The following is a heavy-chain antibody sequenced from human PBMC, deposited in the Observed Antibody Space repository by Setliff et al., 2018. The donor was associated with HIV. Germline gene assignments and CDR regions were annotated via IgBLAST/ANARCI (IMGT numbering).Heavy chain of an antibody. CDR3: ARDLVGHGSGSYHDIPFDH. CDR2: ISGYNGET. D-gene: IGHD3-10*01. Sequence: ASVKVSCKTSGYTLSKYGISRVRQAPGQGLEWMGWISGYNGETKYAQKFQGRLTVTTDTSTSMAYMELRSLRSDDTAIYYCARDLVGHGSGSYHDIPFDHWGQGTLVTVSS. V-gene: IGHV1-18*01. J-gene: IGHJ4*02. CDR1: GYTLSKYG.